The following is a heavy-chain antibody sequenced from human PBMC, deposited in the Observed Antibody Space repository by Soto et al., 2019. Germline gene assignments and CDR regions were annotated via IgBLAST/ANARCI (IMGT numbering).Heavy chain of an antibody. CDR2: INAGSGNT. CDR1: GYTFSAYT. J-gene: IGHJ3*02. V-gene: IGHV1-3*01. Sequence: QAQLVQSGAEMKKPGASVKVSCKAAGYTFSAYTMNWVRQAPGQSLEWMGWINAGSGNTKYSQNFPGRVSITRDTSASTDYMELTGLTSEDTAVYYCARDTETLGPRANDALDIWGQGTMVTVSS. D-gene: IGHD3-3*02. CDR3: ARDTETLGPRANDALDI.